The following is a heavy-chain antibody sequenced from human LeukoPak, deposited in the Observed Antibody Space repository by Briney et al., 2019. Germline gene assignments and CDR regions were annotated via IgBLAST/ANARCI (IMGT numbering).Heavy chain of an antibody. D-gene: IGHD6-6*01. CDR2: IYYDGSSK. V-gene: IGHV3-30*12. Sequence: GGSLRLSCAASGFTFSNYGIHWVRQAPGKGLEWVAFIYYDGSSKYYADSVKGRFTISRDNAKNTLYLQMNSLRAEDTAVYYCARGGVYSTSAVDYWGQGTLVTVSS. J-gene: IGHJ4*02. CDR3: ARGGVYSTSAVDY. CDR1: GFTFSNYG.